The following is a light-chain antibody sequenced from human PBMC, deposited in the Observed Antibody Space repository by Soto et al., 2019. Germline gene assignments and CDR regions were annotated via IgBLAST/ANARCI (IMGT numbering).Light chain of an antibody. CDR2: ETN. J-gene: IGLJ2*01. CDR3: GTWDPRLSAVV. V-gene: IGLV1-51*02. CDR1: TSNIGNNY. Sequence: QAVVTQPPSVSAAPGQKVTISCSGSTSNIGNNYVAWYQQLPGTVPKLLIYETNRRPSGIPDRFSGSKSGTSATLGITGLQTGDEADYYCGTWDPRLSAVVFGGGTNLTVL.